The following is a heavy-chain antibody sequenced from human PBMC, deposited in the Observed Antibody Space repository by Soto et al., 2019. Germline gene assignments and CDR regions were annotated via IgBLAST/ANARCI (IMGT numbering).Heavy chain of an antibody. J-gene: IGHJ3*02. CDR3: ASPIVLVPAGDHDAFDI. CDR2: IYYSGST. V-gene: IGHV4-31*03. CDR1: GGSINSGAYY. Sequence: SETLSLTCTVSGGSINSGAYYWSWIRQHSGKGLEWIGNIYYSGSTSYNPSLKSRVSISIDTSKNQFSLKLSSVTAADTAVYYCASPIVLVPAGDHDAFDIWGQGTTVTVSS. D-gene: IGHD2-2*01.